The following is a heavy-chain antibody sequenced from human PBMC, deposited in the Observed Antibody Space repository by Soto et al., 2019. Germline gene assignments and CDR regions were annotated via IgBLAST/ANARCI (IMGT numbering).Heavy chain of an antibody. Sequence: EVQLLESGGGLVQPGGSLRLTCVGSGFTFRNQDMRWVRQAPGEGLEWDSGTSGRGGVTYYADSVKGRITISRENSKNTLYLQMNNLRANDTAVYYCAKDRQFRSYYESAGHYNDWGQGTLVTVSS. D-gene: IGHD3-22*01. V-gene: IGHV3-23*01. J-gene: IGHJ4*02. CDR3: AKDRQFRSYYESAGHYND. CDR1: GFTFRNQD. CDR2: TSGRGGVT.